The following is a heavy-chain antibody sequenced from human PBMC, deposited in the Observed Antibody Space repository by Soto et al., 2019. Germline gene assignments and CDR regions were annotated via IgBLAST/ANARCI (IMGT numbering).Heavy chain of an antibody. D-gene: IGHD3-22*01. V-gene: IGHV3-23*01. Sequence: GGSLRLSCAASGFTFSSYAMSWVRQAPGKGLEWVSAISGSGGSTYYADSVKGRFTISRDNSKNTLYLQMNSLRAEDTAVYYCAKDRYYDSSGYTNWFDPWGQGTLVTVSS. CDR1: GFTFSSYA. CDR2: ISGSGGST. CDR3: AKDRYYDSSGYTNWFDP. J-gene: IGHJ5*02.